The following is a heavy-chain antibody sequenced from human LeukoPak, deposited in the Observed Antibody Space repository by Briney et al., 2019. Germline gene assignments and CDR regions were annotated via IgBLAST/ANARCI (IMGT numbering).Heavy chain of an antibody. D-gene: IGHD3-22*01. Sequence: ASVKVSCKASGYTFTNYGISWVRQAPGQGLEWMGWISAYNGDTNYAQKLQGRVTMTTDTSTSTAYMELRSLRSDDTAVYYCARLTYDTSVYYYYYFYMDVWGKGTTVTIPS. CDR3: ARLTYDTSVYYYYYFYMDV. J-gene: IGHJ6*03. V-gene: IGHV1-18*01. CDR2: ISAYNGDT. CDR1: GYTFTNYG.